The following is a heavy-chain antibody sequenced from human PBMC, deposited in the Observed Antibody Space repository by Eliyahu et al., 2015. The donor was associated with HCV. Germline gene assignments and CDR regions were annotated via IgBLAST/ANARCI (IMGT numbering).Heavy chain of an antibody. V-gene: IGHV3-30-3*01. J-gene: IGHJ4*02. CDR1: GFTFSSYA. CDR2: ITFDASNK. CDR3: ARDGLQLNYFDY. Sequence: QVQLVESGGGVVQPGRSVXLSCXASGFTFSSYAXHWVRQAXGKGLEWVAVITFDASNKYYADSVKGRFTISRDSSKNTLSLQMDSLRPEDTAVYYCARDGLQLNYFDYWGQGTLVTVSS. D-gene: IGHD2-2*01.